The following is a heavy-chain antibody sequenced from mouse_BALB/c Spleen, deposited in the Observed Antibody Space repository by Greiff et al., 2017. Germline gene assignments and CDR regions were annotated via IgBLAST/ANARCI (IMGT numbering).Heavy chain of an antibody. V-gene: IGHV8-12*01. CDR2: IYWDDDK. CDR3: ARAYYRYDEIWFAY. D-gene: IGHD2-14*01. J-gene: IGHJ3*01. Sequence: QVTLKESGPGILQPSQTLSLTCSFSGFSLSTSGMGVSRIRQPSGKGLEWLAHIYWDDDKRYNPSLKSRLTISKDTSRNQVFLKITSVDTADTATYYCARAYYRYDEIWFAYWGQGTLVTVSA. CDR1: GFSLSTSGMG.